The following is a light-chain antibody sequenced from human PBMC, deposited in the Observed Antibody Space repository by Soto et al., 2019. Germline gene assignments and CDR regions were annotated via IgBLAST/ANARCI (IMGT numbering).Light chain of an antibody. J-gene: IGKJ4*01. CDR1: QSISDT. CDR3: QQRTDWVT. CDR2: EAS. Sequence: EIVMTQSPATLSVSPGGRATLSCRTSQSISDTLAWYQQKPGQAPRLLIYEASNRATGIPARFSGSGSGTDFTLTISSLEPEDFAVYYCQQRTDWVTFGGGTKVDIK. V-gene: IGKV3-11*01.